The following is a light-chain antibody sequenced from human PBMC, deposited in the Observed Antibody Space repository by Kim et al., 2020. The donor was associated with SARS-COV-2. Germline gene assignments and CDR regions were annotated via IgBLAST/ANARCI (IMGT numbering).Light chain of an antibody. CDR2: EGS. J-gene: IGLJ1*01. Sequence: QSVLTQPASVSGSPGQSITISCTGTSSDVGSYNLVSWYQQHPGKAPKRMIYEGSKRPSGVSNRVPGSKSGNTASLTISGLQAEDEAVYYCCSYAGSSTGVFGTGTQLTVL. V-gene: IGLV2-23*01. CDR1: SSDVGSYNL. CDR3: CSYAGSSTGV.